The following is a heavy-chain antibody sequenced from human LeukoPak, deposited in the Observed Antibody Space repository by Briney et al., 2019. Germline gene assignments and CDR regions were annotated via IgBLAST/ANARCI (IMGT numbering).Heavy chain of an antibody. CDR2: ISAYNGNT. D-gene: IGHD3-3*01. Sequence: GASVKVSCKASGYTFTSYGISWVRQAPGQGLEWMGWISAYNGNTNYAQKLQGRVTMTTDTSTSTAYMELRSLRSDDTAVYYCARDEFDSWSGYRYGMDVWGQGTTVTVSS. CDR1: GYTFTSYG. CDR3: ARDEFDSWSGYRYGMDV. J-gene: IGHJ6*02. V-gene: IGHV1-18*01.